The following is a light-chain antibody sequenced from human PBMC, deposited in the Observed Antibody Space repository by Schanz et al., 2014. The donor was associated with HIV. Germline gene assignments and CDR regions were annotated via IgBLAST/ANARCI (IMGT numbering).Light chain of an antibody. V-gene: IGLV2-14*03. CDR1: SSDVGGSDS. CDR3: SSFAGSNIPSL. J-gene: IGLJ3*02. CDR2: DVT. Sequence: QSALTQPASVSGSPGQSITISCTGTSSDVGGSDSVSWFQQNPGKAPRLLIYDVTNRPSGVSHRFSGSKSGNTASLTVSGLQPEDEADYYCSSFAGSNIPSLFRGGTKLTVL.